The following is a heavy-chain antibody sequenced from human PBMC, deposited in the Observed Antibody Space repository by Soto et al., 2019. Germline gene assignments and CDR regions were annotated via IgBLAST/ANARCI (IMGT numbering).Heavy chain of an antibody. Sequence: QVQLQESGPGLVKPSQTLSLTCIVSGGSISSGDYYWSWIRQPPGKGLEWIGNMHYSGSTYINPSLKSRLIISIDTSTNQFSLNLSSMTAADTAVYFCARYGSRGGYKYEIGGNNWFDPWGQGTLVIVSS. CDR2: MHYSGST. D-gene: IGHD5-12*01. CDR3: ARYGSRGGYKYEIGGNNWFDP. V-gene: IGHV4-30-4*01. CDR1: GGSISSGDYY. J-gene: IGHJ5*02.